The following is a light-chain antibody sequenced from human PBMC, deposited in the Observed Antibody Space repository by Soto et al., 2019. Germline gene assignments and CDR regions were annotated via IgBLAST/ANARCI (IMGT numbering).Light chain of an antibody. CDR1: TSDVGDNKY. CDR3: SSYTTNKARV. J-gene: IGLJ3*02. V-gene: IGLV2-14*01. Sequence: QSVLSQPASVSGSPGQTITISCTGTTSDVGDNKYVSWYQQHPGTAPKLMIYEVSYRPSGVSDRFSGSRSDITASLTISGLQADDEADYYCSSYTTNKARVFGGGTKVTVL. CDR2: EVS.